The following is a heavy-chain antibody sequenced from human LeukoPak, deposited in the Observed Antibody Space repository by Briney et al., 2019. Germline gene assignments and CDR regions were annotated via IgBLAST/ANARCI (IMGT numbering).Heavy chain of an antibody. CDR3: ASRLIVVIPAATNRKHMTTGIFDY. V-gene: IGHV3-48*03. D-gene: IGHD2-2*01. CDR1: GFTFSSYE. CDR2: ISSSGSTI. J-gene: IGHJ4*02. Sequence: PGGSLRLSCAASGFTFSSYEMNWVRQAPGKGLEWVSYISSSGSTIYYADSVKGRFTISRDNAKNSLYLQMNTLRAEDTAVYYCASRLIVVIPAATNRKHMTTGIFDYWGQGTLVTVSS.